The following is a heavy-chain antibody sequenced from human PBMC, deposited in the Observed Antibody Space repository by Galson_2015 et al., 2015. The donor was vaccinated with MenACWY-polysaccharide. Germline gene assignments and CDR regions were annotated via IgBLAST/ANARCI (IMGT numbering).Heavy chain of an antibody. D-gene: IGHD5-12*01. Sequence: SLRLSCAASGFTFDDYAMHWVRHAPGKGLEWVSGISWNSGSIGYADSVKGRFTISRDNAKNSLYLQMNSLRAEDTALCYCAKEAGYSGYDLLGYYGMDVWGQGTTVTVSS. CDR1: GFTFDDYA. J-gene: IGHJ6*02. CDR3: AKEAGYSGYDLLGYYGMDV. V-gene: IGHV3-9*01. CDR2: ISWNSGSI.